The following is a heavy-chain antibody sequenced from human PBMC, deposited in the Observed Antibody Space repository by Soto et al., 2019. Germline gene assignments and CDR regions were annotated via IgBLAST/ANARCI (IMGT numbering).Heavy chain of an antibody. J-gene: IGHJ4*02. D-gene: IGHD3-10*01. Sequence: QVQLQESGPGLVKPSETLSLTCTVSGGSISSYYWTWIRQPPGKGLEWIGFMYNSGSTHYNPPLKSRVPISLDTSKNQFPLNLRSVTAADTAVYYCASMGYHYGSGSYPLDYWGQGTLVTVSS. CDR2: MYNSGST. V-gene: IGHV4-59*08. CDR3: ASMGYHYGSGSYPLDY. CDR1: GGSISSYY.